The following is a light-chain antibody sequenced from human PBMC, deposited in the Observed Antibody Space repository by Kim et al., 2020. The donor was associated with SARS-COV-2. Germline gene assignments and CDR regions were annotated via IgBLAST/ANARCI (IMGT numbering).Light chain of an antibody. CDR1: QGIANG. V-gene: IGKV1-13*02. J-gene: IGKJ4*01. CDR2: DAS. CDR3: QQFYGFPLT. Sequence: GDRVTITCRASQGIANGLAWYQQKPGNAPQLLIYDASNLQSGVPSRFSGSGSGTDFTLTISSLQPEDFAVYYCQQFYGFPLTFAGGTKVDIK.